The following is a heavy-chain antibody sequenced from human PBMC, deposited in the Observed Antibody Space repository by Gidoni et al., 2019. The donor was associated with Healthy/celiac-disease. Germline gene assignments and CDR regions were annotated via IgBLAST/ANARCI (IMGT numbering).Heavy chain of an antibody. J-gene: IGHJ5*02. CDR2: INHSGST. Sequence: QVQLQQWGAGLLKPSETLSLTCAVYGGSFSGYYWSWIRQPPGKWLEWIGEINHSGSTNYNPSLKSRVTISVDTSKNQCFLKLSSVNAADTAVYYCARGGGIRIVVVPAAPNWFDPWGQGTLVTVSS. CDR1: GGSFSGYY. D-gene: IGHD2-2*01. CDR3: ARGGGIRIVVVPAAPNWFDP. V-gene: IGHV4-34*01.